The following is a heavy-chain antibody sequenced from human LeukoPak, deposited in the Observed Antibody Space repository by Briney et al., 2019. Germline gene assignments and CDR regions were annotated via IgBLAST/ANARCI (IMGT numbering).Heavy chain of an antibody. Sequence: PGGSLRLSCAASGFTVSSNYMSWVRQAPGKGLEWVSVIYSGGSTYYADSVKGRFTISRDNSKNTLYLQMNSLRAEDTAVYYCASHRDNYGGNGGTNYYYYGMDVWGQGTTVTVSS. CDR2: IYSGGST. CDR1: GFTVSSNY. V-gene: IGHV3-53*01. J-gene: IGHJ6*02. CDR3: ASHRDNYGGNGGTNYYYYGMDV. D-gene: IGHD4-23*01.